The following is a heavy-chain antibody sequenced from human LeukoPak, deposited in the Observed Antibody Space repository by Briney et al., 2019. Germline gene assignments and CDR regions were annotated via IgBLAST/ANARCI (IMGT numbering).Heavy chain of an antibody. CDR1: GGTFSSYA. J-gene: IGHJ2*01. CDR3: ARHRDGDSSCWYFDL. D-gene: IGHD4-17*01. CDR2: IIPIFGTA. V-gene: IGHV1-69*13. Sequence: ASVKVSCKASGGTFSSYAISWVRQAPGQGLEWMGGIIPIFGTANYAQKFQGRVAITADESTSTAYMELSSLRSEDTAVYYCARHRDGDSSCWYFDLWGRGTLVTVSS.